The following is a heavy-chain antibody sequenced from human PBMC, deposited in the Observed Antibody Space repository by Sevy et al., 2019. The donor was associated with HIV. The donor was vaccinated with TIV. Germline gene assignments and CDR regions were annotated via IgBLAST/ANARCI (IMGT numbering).Heavy chain of an antibody. CDR1: GGSISSYY. Sequence: SETLSLTCTVSGGSISSYYWSWIRQPAGKGLEWIGRIYTSGSTNYNPSLKSRVTMSVDTSKNQFSLKLSSVTAADTAVYYCARDPPPYSSGWRWFDPWGQRTLVTVSS. D-gene: IGHD6-19*01. V-gene: IGHV4-4*07. CDR3: ARDPPPYSSGWRWFDP. J-gene: IGHJ5*02. CDR2: IYTSGST.